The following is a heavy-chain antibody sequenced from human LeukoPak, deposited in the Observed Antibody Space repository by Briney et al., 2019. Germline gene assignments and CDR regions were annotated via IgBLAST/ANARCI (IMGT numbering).Heavy chain of an antibody. CDR2: FDPEDGET. V-gene: IGHV1-24*01. J-gene: IGHJ4*02. Sequence: ASVKVSCKVSGYTLTELSMHWVRQAPGKGLEWMGGFDPEDGETIYAQKFQGRVTMTEDTSTDTAYTELSSLRSEDTAVYYCATNHMNVLLWFGSFDYWGQGTLVTVSS. CDR3: ATNHMNVLLWFGSFDY. CDR1: GYTLTELS. D-gene: IGHD3-10*01.